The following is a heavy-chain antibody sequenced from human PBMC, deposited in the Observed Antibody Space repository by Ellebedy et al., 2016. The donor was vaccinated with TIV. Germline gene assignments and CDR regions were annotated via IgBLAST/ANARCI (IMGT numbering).Heavy chain of an antibody. Sequence: GGSLRLSCAASGLNFSNYEMDWVRQAPGKGLEWVSHISRRGTTKYYADSVKGRFIISRDDAKKAVFLQMSNLRVEDTAVYYCASSYYSPSPFESWGQGTLVTVSS. D-gene: IGHD3-10*01. CDR1: GLNFSNYE. CDR3: ASSYYSPSPFES. CDR2: ISRRGTTK. J-gene: IGHJ4*02. V-gene: IGHV3-48*03.